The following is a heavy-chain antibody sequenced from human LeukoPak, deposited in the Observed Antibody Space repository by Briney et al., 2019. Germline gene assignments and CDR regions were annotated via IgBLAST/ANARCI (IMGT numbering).Heavy chain of an antibody. CDR3: AKDLYSSSHYYYYYMDV. D-gene: IGHD6-6*01. V-gene: IGHV3-33*06. CDR2: IWYDGSNK. CDR1: GFTFSSYG. Sequence: GGSLRLSCAASGFTFSSYGMHWVRQAPGKGLEWVAVIWYDGSNKYYADSVKGRFTISRDNSKNTLYLQMNSLRAEDRAVYYCAKDLYSSSHYYYYYMDVWGKGTTVTVSS. J-gene: IGHJ6*03.